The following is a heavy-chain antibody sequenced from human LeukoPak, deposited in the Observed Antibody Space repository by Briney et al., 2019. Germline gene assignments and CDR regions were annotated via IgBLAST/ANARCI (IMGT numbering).Heavy chain of an antibody. CDR2: MYYGGST. CDR1: GGSISSYY. CDR3: ADKGRVGATRY. D-gene: IGHD1-26*01. J-gene: IGHJ4*02. V-gene: IGHV4-39*07. Sequence: SETLSLTCTVSGGSISSYYWSWIRQPPGKGLEWIGSMYYGGSTYYNPSLKSRVTISLDTSKNQFSLKLSSVTAADTAVYYCADKGRVGATRYWGQGTLVTVSS.